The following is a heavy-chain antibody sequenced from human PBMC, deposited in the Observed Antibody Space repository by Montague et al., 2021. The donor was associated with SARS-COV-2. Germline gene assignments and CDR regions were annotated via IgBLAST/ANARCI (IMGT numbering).Heavy chain of an antibody. CDR1: GGSVSSGSYY. V-gene: IGHV4-61*01. CDR3: ARDPWRITIFGVVTRYGMDV. CDR2: IYYSGST. J-gene: IGHJ6*02. Sequence: SETLSLTCIVSGGSVSSGSYYRSWLRQPPGKGLEWIGYIYYSGSTNYNPSLKSRVTISVDTSKNQFSLKLSSVTAAATAVYYCARDPWRITIFGVVTRYGMDVWGQGTTVTVSS. D-gene: IGHD3-3*01.